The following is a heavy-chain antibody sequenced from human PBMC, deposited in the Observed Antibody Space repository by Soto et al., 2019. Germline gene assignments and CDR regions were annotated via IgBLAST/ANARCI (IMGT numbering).Heavy chain of an antibody. CDR3: ANAWEPRH. CDR1: GLTVGTYA. CDR2: ISATADTT. J-gene: IGHJ4*02. D-gene: IGHD1-26*01. V-gene: IGHV3-23*01. Sequence: EVVLLESGGGLVQPGASLRLSCVASGLTVGTYAMSWVRQAPGKGLEWVSGISATADTTYYAGSVEGRFTMSRDKSKNMVYLQMDSLRAEDTALYYCANAWEPRHWGQGTLVTVSS.